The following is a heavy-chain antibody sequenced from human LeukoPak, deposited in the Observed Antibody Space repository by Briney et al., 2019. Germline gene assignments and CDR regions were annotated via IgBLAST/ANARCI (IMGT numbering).Heavy chain of an antibody. Sequence: GGSLRLSCAASGFAFSSYEMNWVRQAPGKGLEWVSYISSSDSTTYYADSVKGRFTISRDNAMNSLYLQMNSLRVEGTAVYYCARVLYDSSGYYLNYFDYWGQGTLVTVSS. V-gene: IGHV3-48*03. CDR1: GFAFSSYE. CDR3: ARVLYDSSGYYLNYFDY. J-gene: IGHJ4*02. CDR2: ISSSDSTT. D-gene: IGHD3-22*01.